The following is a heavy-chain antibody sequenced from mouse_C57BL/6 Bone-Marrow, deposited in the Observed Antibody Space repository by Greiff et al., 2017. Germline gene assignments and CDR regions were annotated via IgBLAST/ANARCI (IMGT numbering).Heavy chain of an antibody. CDR3: ASSYDYDDYTMDY. CDR1: GYTFTNYW. V-gene: IGHV1-64*01. Sequence: VKLQQSGAELVKPGASVKLSCKASGYTFTNYWMHWVKQRPGQGLEWIGMMHPNGGSPDYNEKFKSEATLSVDTSSRTAYMELGSLTSEDSAVYYCASSYDYDDYTMDYWGQGTSVTVSS. D-gene: IGHD2-4*01. CDR2: MHPNGGSP. J-gene: IGHJ4*01.